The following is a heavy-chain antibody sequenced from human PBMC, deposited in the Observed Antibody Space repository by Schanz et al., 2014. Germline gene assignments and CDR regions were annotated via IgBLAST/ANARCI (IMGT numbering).Heavy chain of an antibody. V-gene: IGHV3-33*01. CDR2: IWSDGSTK. D-gene: IGHD1-1*01. Sequence: QVQLVESGGGVVQPGRSLRLSCAASGFAFSVYGMHWVRQAPGKGPEWMAVIWSDGSTKYYAETVKGRVTISRDTSKSTVYIQMNSLRADDTAVYFCARAHGDNWPGKALDYWGQGTQXTVSS. J-gene: IGHJ4*02. CDR1: GFAFSVYG. CDR3: ARAHGDNWPGKALDY.